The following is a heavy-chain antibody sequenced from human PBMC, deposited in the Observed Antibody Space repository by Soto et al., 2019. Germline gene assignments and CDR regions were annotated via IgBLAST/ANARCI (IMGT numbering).Heavy chain of an antibody. V-gene: IGHV1-18*01. CDR2: LSANSGTT. CDR3: ATGGNGNDTADL. J-gene: IGHJ5*02. CDR1: GYTVSRSG. D-gene: IGHD1-1*01. Sequence: ASVKVSCEASGYTVSRSGFPWVSQAPGQGLERMGWLSANSGTTDYAQKLQGRVTMTTDTSTSTAYMELRGLRSDDTAVHYRATGGNGNDTADLWGQVTLVTVAS.